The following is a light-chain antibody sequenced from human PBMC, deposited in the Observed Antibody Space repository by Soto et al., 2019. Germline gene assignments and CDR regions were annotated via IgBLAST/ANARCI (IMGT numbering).Light chain of an antibody. CDR1: QSVGGNF. V-gene: IGKV3-20*01. J-gene: IGKJ1*01. CDR3: QHYGSSPWT. CDR2: GAS. Sequence: EIVLTQSPGTLSLSPGERATLSCRASQSVGGNFLAWYQQKPGQAPRLLIYGASSSATGIPDRFSGSGSGTDFTLTIGRLEPEDFALYYCQHYGSSPWTFGQGTEVEIK.